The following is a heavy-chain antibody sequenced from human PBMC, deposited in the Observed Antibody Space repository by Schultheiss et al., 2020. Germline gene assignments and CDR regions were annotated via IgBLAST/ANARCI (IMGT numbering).Heavy chain of an antibody. CDR2: IYYSGST. D-gene: IGHD3-10*01. V-gene: IGHV4-4*02. CDR3: ARRKAYYGSGRVYYYGMDV. CDR1: GGSISSSNW. J-gene: IGHJ6*02. Sequence: SETLSLTCTVSGGSISSSNWWSWVRQPPGKGLEWIGYIYYSGSTNYNPSLKSRVTISVDTSKNQFSLKLSSVTAADTAVYYCARRKAYYGSGRVYYYGMDVWGQGTTVTVSS.